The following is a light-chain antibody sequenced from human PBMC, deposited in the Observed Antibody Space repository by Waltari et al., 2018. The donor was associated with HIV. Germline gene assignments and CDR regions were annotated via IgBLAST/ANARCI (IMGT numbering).Light chain of an antibody. J-gene: IGKJ3*01. CDR1: QSLVFSDGNTY. CDR2: EVS. CDR3: MQGTYWPFT. V-gene: IGKV2-30*01. Sequence: DVVMTQSPLSLSVTLGQTASISCRASQSLVFSDGNTYFTWFQQRPGQSPRRLIHEVSDRDSGVPDRFSGSGSGTDFTLQISRVEAEDVGVYYCMQGTYWPFTFGPGTKVDIK.